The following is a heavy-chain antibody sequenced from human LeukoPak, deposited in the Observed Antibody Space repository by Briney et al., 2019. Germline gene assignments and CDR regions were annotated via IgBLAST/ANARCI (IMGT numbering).Heavy chain of an antibody. Sequence: ASVKVSCKASVGTFSSYAISWVRQAPGQGLEWMGGIIPIFGTANYAQKFQGRVTITADESTSTAYMELSSLRSEDTAVYYCATRDRAFDYWGQGTLVTLSS. CDR1: VGTFSSYA. V-gene: IGHV1-69*01. CDR3: ATRDRAFDY. J-gene: IGHJ4*02. CDR2: IIPIFGTA.